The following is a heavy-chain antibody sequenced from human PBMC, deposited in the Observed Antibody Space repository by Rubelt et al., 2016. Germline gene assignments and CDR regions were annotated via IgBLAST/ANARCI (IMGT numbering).Heavy chain of an antibody. Sequence: GAGLLKPSETLSLTCAVYGGSFSGYYWSWIRQPPGKGLEWIGEINHSGSTNYNPSLKSRVTISVDTSKNQFSLKLSSVTAADTAVYYCARNDFWSGYDYWGQGTLVTVSS. CDR3: ARNDFWSGYDY. D-gene: IGHD3-3*01. CDR2: INHSGST. J-gene: IGHJ4*02. V-gene: IGHV4-34*01. CDR1: GGSFSGYY.